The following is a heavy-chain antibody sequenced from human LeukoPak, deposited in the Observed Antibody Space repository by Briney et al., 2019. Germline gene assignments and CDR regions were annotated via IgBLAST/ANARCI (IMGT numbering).Heavy chain of an antibody. CDR3: ARLHGVDTAMVRGAFDI. D-gene: IGHD5-18*01. CDR1: GGSISSYY. Sequence: SETLSLTCTVSGGSISSYYWSWIRQPPGKGLEWIGYIYSSGSTNYNPSLKSRLTISVDASKNQFSLKLTSVTAADTAVYYCARLHGVDTAMVRGAFDIWGQGTMVTVSS. CDR2: IYSSGST. J-gene: IGHJ3*02. V-gene: IGHV4-59*01.